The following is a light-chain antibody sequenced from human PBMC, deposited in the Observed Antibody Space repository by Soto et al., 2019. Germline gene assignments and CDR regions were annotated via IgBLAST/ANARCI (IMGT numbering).Light chain of an antibody. CDR1: SSNIGAGYD. Sequence: QSVLTQPPSVSGAPGQRVTISCTGSSSNIGAGYDVHWYQQLPGTAPKLLFYGNFNRPSDVPDRFSGSKSGTSASLAITGLQAEDEADYYCQSYDNSLSGSYVFGSGTKVTVL. J-gene: IGLJ1*01. V-gene: IGLV1-40*01. CDR2: GNF. CDR3: QSYDNSLSGSYV.